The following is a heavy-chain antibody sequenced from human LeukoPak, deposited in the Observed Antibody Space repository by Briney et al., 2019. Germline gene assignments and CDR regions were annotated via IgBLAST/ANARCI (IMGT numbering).Heavy chain of an antibody. CDR3: AKPSRIVGATTLNY. J-gene: IGHJ4*02. CDR2: ISGSGGST. V-gene: IGHV3-23*01. D-gene: IGHD1-26*01. Sequence: PGGSLRLSCAASGFTFSSYAMSWVRQAPGKGLEWVSAISGSGGSTYYADSVKGRFTISRDNSKNTLYLQMNSLRAEDTAVYYCAKPSRIVGATTLNYWGQGTLVTVSS. CDR1: GFTFSSYA.